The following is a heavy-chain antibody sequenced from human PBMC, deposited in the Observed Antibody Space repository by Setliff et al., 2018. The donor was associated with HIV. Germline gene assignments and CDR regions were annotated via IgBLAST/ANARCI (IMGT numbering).Heavy chain of an antibody. CDR3: ARGTSGGHSSGYYYFDY. CDR1: GGSFTSRSYY. Sequence: SETLSLTCTVSGGSFTSRSYYWGWIRQPPGKGLEWIGSIFYSGITYYNPSLKSRVTISVDTSKNQFSLNLTSVTAADTAVYYCARGTSGGHSSGYYYFDYWGHGTLVTVSS. CDR2: IFYSGIT. D-gene: IGHD3-22*01. V-gene: IGHV4-39*01. J-gene: IGHJ4*01.